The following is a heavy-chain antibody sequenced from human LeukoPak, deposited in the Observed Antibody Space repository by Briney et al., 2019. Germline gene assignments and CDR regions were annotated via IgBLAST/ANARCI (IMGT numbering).Heavy chain of an antibody. CDR2: INTYNGKT. Sequence: ASVKVSCEASGYSLDRFAITWVRQAPGQGLECLGWINTYNGKTKYGEKFQGRVTLTTDTSTSTVYMELTSLTSDDTAVYFCARDTPQHLKRFDLWGQGTLVTVSS. V-gene: IGHV1-18*01. J-gene: IGHJ4*02. D-gene: IGHD6-13*01. CDR3: ARDTPQHLKRFDL. CDR1: GYSLDRFA.